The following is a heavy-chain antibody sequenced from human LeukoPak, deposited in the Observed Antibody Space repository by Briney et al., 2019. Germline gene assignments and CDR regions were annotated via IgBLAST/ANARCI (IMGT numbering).Heavy chain of an antibody. CDR1: GFIFSNHG. J-gene: IGHJ4*02. CDR3: ARGWLAD. D-gene: IGHD6-19*01. CDR2: IDQDGSEK. V-gene: IGHV3-7*01. Sequence: GGSLRLSCAASGFIFSNHGMNWVRQAPGKGLECVANIDQDGSEKYYADSVQGRFTISRDNAKNSLYLQMKSLRAEDTAVYYCARGWLADWGQGTLVTVFS.